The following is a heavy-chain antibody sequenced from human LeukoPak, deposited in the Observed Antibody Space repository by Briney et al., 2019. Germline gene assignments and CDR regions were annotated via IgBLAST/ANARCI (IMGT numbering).Heavy chain of an antibody. CDR2: ISSGGGTI. D-gene: IGHD6-19*01. V-gene: IGHV3-48*03. Sequence: GGSLRLSCAASGVTFSSYEMNWVRQAPGKGLEWLSYISSGGGTIYYADSMKGRFTISRDNAKNSLYLQMNSLRAEDTAVYYCARDRNGWYYFDYWGQGTRLTVSS. J-gene: IGHJ4*02. CDR3: ARDRNGWYYFDY. CDR1: GVTFSSYE.